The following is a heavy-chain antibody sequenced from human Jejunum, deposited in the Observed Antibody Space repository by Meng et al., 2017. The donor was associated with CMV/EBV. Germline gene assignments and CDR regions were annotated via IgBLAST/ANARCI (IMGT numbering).Heavy chain of an antibody. CDR3: ATIRTTILGILITGNGGNAFDV. CDR2: ITNGGSYI. D-gene: IGHD3-3*02. V-gene: IGHV3-21*01. Sequence: TWVRQAPGRGLEWVSSITNGGSYIYYADSVKGRFTISRDSAKNSLYLQIDSLRVEDTAMYYCATIRTTILGILITGNGGNAFDVWGQGTMVTVSS. J-gene: IGHJ3*01.